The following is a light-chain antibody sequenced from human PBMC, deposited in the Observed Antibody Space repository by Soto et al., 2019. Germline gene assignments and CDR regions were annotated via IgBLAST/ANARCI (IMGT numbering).Light chain of an antibody. J-gene: IGLJ1*01. CDR3: SSYAGSXSYV. Sequence: QSVLTQPPSASGSPVQSVTISCTGTSRDVGGYKYFSWYQQHPGKAPKLMIFEVSKRPSGVPDRFSGSKSGNTASLTVSGLQPEDEADYYCSSYAGSXSYVVGRGTKVXV. V-gene: IGLV2-8*01. CDR2: EVS. CDR1: SRDVGGYKY.